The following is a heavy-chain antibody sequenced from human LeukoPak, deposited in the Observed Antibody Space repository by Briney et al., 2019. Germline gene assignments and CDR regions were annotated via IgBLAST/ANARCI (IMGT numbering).Heavy chain of an antibody. CDR3: ARDLKSASGYSSGWVGSAFDI. Sequence: ASVKVSCKASGYTFTSYGISWVRQAPGQGLEWMGWISAYNGNTNYAQKLQGRVTMTTDTSTSTAYMELRSLRSDDTAVYYCARDLKSASGYSSGWVGSAFDIWGQGTMVTVSS. J-gene: IGHJ3*02. CDR2: ISAYNGNT. D-gene: IGHD6-19*01. CDR1: GYTFTSYG. V-gene: IGHV1-18*01.